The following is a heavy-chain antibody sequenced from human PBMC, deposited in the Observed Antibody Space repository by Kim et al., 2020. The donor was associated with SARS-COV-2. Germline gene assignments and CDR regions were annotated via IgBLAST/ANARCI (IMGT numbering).Heavy chain of an antibody. J-gene: IGHJ5*02. D-gene: IGHD5-12*01. CDR3: AKDIEEWLRFRFDP. Sequence: AASVKRRFTIFRDNAKNSLYLQMNSLRAEDTALYYCAKDIEEWLRFRFDPWGQGTLVTVSS. V-gene: IGHV3-9*01.